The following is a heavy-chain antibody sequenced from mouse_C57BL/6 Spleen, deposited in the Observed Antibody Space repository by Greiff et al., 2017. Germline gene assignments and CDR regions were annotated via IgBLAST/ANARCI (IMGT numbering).Heavy chain of an antibody. CDR2: ISSGGSYT. D-gene: IGHD1-1*01. V-gene: IGHV5-6*01. CDR3: ARHDYGWYFDV. Sequence: EVKLVESGGDLVKPGGSLKLSCAASGFTFSSYGMSWVRQTPDQRLEWVATISSGGSYTYYPESVKGRFTISSENAKNTRYLQMSSLESEDTAMYYCARHDYGWYFDVWGTGTTVTVSP. J-gene: IGHJ1*03. CDR1: GFTFSSYG.